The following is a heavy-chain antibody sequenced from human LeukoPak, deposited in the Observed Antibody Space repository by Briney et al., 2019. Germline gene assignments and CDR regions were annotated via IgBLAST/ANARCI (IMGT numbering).Heavy chain of an antibody. CDR2: INHSGST. J-gene: IGHJ4*02. CDR1: GGSFSGYY. V-gene: IGHV4-34*01. CDR3: ASYYYDFWSGYYYFDY. D-gene: IGHD3-3*01. Sequence: PSETLSLTCAVYGGSFSGYYWSWIRQPPGKGLEWIGEINHSGSTNYNPSLKSRVTISVDTSKNQFSLKLSSVTAADTAVYYCASYYYDFWSGYYYFDYWGQGTLVTVSS.